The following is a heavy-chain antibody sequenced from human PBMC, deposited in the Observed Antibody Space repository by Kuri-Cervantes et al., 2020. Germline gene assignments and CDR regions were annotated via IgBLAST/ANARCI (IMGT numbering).Heavy chain of an antibody. CDR3: AKDSAYCGGDCYSPYDAFDI. J-gene: IGHJ3*02. CDR1: GFTFSSYE. CDR2: ISSSGSTI. D-gene: IGHD2-21*01. V-gene: IGHV3-48*03. Sequence: GESLKISCAASGFTFSSYEMNWVRQAPGKGLEWVSYISSSGSTIYYADSVKGRFTISRDNAKNSLYLQMNSLRAEDTALYYCAKDSAYCGGDCYSPYDAFDIWGQGTMVTVSS.